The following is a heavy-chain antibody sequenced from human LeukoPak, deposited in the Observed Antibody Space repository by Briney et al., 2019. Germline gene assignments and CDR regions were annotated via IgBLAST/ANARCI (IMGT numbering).Heavy chain of an antibody. CDR3: ARDSIHRDGYNS. D-gene: IGHD5-12*01. V-gene: IGHV1-2*02. Sequence: GASVKVSCKASGYTSTGYYMHWVRQAPGQGLEWMGWINPNSGGTNYAQKFQGRVTMTRDTSISTAYMELSRLRSDDTAVYYCARDSIHRDGYNSWGQGTLVTVSS. CDR2: INPNSGGT. J-gene: IGHJ5*02. CDR1: GYTSTGYY.